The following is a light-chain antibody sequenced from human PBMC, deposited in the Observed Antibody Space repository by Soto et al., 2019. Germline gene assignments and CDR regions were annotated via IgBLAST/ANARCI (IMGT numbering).Light chain of an antibody. CDR1: RSIINW. Sequence: DIQLTQSPSTLSASVGDRVTITCRASRSIINWLVWYQQKSGKGPKLLIYKASNLQTGVPSRFSGSGYGTEFTLTISSLQPDDVATYYCQQYSDHWTFGQGTKVEIK. J-gene: IGKJ1*01. CDR2: KAS. V-gene: IGKV1-5*03. CDR3: QQYSDHWT.